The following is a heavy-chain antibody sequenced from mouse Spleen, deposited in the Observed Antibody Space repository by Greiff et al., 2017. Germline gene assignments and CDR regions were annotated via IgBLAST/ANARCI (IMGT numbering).Heavy chain of an antibody. Sequence: DVKLVESGAELVRPGASVKLSCTASGFNIKDDYMHWVKQRPEQGLEWIGWIDPENGDTEYASKFQGKATITADTSSNTAYLQLSSLTSEDTAVYYCTTGAQGYYAMDYWGQGTSVTVSS. CDR1: GFNIKDDY. V-gene: IGHV14-4*01. CDR3: TTGAQGYYAMDY. J-gene: IGHJ4*01. CDR2: IDPENGDT.